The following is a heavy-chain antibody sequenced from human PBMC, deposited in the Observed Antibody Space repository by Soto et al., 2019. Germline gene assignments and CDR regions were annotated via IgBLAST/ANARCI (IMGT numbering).Heavy chain of an antibody. J-gene: IGHJ5*02. Sequence: SETLSLTCTVSGGSISSYYWSWIRQPPGKGLEWIWHIYYSGSTNYNPSLKSRVTISVDTSKNQFSLKLSSVTAADTAVYYCARQGEYCSRTSCSPSGWFDPWGQGTLVTVAS. V-gene: IGHV4-59*08. CDR2: IYYSGST. D-gene: IGHD2-2*01. CDR1: GGSISSYY. CDR3: ARQGEYCSRTSCSPSGWFDP.